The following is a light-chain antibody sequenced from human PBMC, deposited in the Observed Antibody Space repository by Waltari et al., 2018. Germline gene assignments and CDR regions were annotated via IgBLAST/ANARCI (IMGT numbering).Light chain of an antibody. J-gene: IGLJ3*02. CDR3: SSYTSSSTRV. Sequence: QSALTQPASVSGSPGQSITLSCPGTSRDVGASNYVSWYQQHPGKAPKLMIYDVSNRPSGISYRFSGSKSGNMASLTISGLQAEDEADYYCSSYTSSSTRVFGGGTKLTVL. CDR1: SRDVGASNY. CDR2: DVS. V-gene: IGLV2-14*03.